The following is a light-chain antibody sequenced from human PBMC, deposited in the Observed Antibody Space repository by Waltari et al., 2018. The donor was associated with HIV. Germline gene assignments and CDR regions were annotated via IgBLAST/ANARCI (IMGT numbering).Light chain of an antibody. CDR3: QQYKDWLALT. J-gene: IGKJ4*01. CDR1: QSISNN. Sequence: EIVMTQSPATLSVSPGERPTLSCRASQSISNNLAWYQQKPGQAPRLLLYGASTRATGIPARLSGSGSGTEFTLTISSLQSEDFAVYYCQQYKDWLALTFGGGTKVEIK. CDR2: GAS. V-gene: IGKV3-15*01.